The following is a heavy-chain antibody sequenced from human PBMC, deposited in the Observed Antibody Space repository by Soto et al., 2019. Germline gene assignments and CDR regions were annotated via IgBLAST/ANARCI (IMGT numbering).Heavy chain of an antibody. V-gene: IGHV4-31*03. D-gene: IGHD2-2*01. CDR3: AREVIAPAASDAFDI. CDR2: IHYTGST. Sequence: PSETLSLTCTISGGSISSDNHYWSWIRQHPGKGLEWIEYIHYTGSTYYKKSLESRVNKSVDTSKNQFSLNLNSVTAADTAVFYCAREVIAPAASDAFDIWGQGTMVT. CDR1: GGSISSDNHY. J-gene: IGHJ3*02.